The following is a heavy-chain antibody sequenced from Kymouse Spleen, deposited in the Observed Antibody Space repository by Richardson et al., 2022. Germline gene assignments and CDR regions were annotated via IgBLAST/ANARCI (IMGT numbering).Heavy chain of an antibody. CDR1: GFTFSSYS. CDR2: ISSSSSYI. Sequence: EVQLVESGGGLVKPGGSLRLSCAASGFTFSSYSMNWVRQAPGKGLEWVSSISSSSSYIYYADSVKGRFTISRDNAKNSLYLQMNSLRAEDTAVYYCAREDYDILTGYYYYYGMDVWGQGTTVTVSS. J-gene: IGHJ6*02. CDR3: AREDYDILTGYYYYYGMDV. D-gene: IGHD3-9*01. V-gene: IGHV3-21*03.